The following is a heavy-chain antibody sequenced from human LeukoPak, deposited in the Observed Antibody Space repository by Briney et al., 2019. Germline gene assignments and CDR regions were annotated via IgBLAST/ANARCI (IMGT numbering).Heavy chain of an antibody. J-gene: IGHJ4*02. V-gene: IGHV3-21*01. CDR2: ISSSSSYI. CDR3: ASELTTSAY. CDR1: GFTFSTYS. Sequence: GGSLRLSCAASGFTFSTYSMNWVRQAPGKGLEWVSSISSSSSYIYYADSVKGRFTISRDNAKNSLYLQMSGLRDEDTAVYYCASELTTSAYWGQGTLVTVSS. D-gene: IGHD4-11*01.